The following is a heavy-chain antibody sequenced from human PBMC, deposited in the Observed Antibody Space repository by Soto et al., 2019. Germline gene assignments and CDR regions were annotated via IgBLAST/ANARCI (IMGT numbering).Heavy chain of an antibody. V-gene: IGHV3-15*01. J-gene: IGHJ4*02. CDR3: VEGWNDF. CDR1: GFMFSSAW. D-gene: IGHD1-1*01. Sequence: EVQVVESGGDLVEPGGSHRLSCETSGFMFSSAWMSWVRQAPGKGLEWVARIKSKKDGGARDYAAPVNGRFSISRDDSKSTVYLQMNSLRAEDTALYYCVEGWNDFWGQGTLVTVSS. CDR2: IKSKKDGGAR.